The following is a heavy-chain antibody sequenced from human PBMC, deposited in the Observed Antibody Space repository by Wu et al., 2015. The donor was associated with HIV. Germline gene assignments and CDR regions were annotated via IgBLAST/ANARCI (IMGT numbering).Heavy chain of an antibody. CDR1: GYTFTGYY. Sequence: QVQLVQSGAEVKKPGASVKVSCKASGYTFTGYYMHWVRQAPGQGLEWMGWINPNSGGTNYAQKFQGRVTMTRDTSISTAYMELSRLRSDDTAVYYCARVRIAAAGPEDFWGEYYFDYWGQGTLVTVSS. J-gene: IGHJ4*02. CDR3: ARVRIAAAGPEDFWGEYYFDY. CDR2: INPNSGGT. D-gene: IGHD6-13*01. V-gene: IGHV1-2*02.